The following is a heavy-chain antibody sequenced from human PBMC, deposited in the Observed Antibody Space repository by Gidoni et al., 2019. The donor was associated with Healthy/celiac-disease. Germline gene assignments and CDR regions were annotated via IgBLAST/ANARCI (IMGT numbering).Heavy chain of an antibody. V-gene: IGHV3-64D*06. J-gene: IGHJ4*02. Sequence: EVQLVESGGGLVQPGGPLSPSCSASGFPFSSYAMHWVRQAPGKGLEYVSAISSNGGSTYYADSVKGRFTISRDNSKNTLYLQMSSLRAEDTAVYYCVKASGYSSSWPDYWGQGTLVTVSS. CDR2: ISSNGGST. D-gene: IGHD6-13*01. CDR1: GFPFSSYA. CDR3: VKASGYSSSWPDY.